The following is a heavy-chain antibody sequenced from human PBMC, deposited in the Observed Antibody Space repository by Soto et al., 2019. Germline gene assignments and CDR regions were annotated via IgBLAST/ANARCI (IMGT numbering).Heavy chain of an antibody. J-gene: IGHJ6*02. CDR1: GFNFAGYG. D-gene: IGHD6-13*01. CDR3: ARAQYETAAGYYGVED. Sequence: SLRLSCATSGFNFAGYGMHWVRQAPGKGLEWVALIWYDGSNKLYADSVRGRFTSSRDNSKNTVFLQMNSLRADDTAVYYCARAQYETAAGYYGVEDWGQGTPVTVSS. V-gene: IGHV3-33*01. CDR2: IWYDGSNK.